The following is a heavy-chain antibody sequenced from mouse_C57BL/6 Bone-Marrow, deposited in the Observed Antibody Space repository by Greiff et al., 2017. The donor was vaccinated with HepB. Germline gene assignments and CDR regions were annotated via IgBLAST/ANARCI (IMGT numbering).Heavy chain of an antibody. CDR2: IYPGDGDT. CDR3: ARLGSRAMDY. V-gene: IGHV1-82*01. J-gene: IGHJ4*01. D-gene: IGHD1-1*01. CDR1: GYAFSSSW. Sequence: VQGVESGPELVKPGASVKISCKASGYAFSSSWMNWVKQRPGKGLEWIGRIYPGDGDTNYNGKFKGKATLTADKSSSTAYMQLSSLTSEDSAVYFCARLGSRAMDYWGQGTSVTVSS.